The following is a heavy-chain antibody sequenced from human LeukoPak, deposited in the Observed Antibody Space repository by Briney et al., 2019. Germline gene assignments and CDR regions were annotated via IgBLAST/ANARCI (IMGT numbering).Heavy chain of an antibody. J-gene: IGHJ4*02. CDR1: GFTFDDYA. D-gene: IGHD3-22*01. CDR2: ISWNSGSI. CDR3: AKDLTYYYDSSGYCFDY. Sequence: QPGRSLRLSCAASGFTFDDYAMHWVRHAPGKGLEWVSGISWNSGSIGYADSVKGRFTISRDNAKNSLYLQMNSLRAEDTALYYCAKDLTYYYDSSGYCFDYWGQGTLVTVSS. V-gene: IGHV3-9*01.